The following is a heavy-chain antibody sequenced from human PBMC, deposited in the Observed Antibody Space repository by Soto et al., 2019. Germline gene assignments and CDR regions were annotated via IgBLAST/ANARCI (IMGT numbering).Heavy chain of an antibody. D-gene: IGHD6-6*01. V-gene: IGHV1-69*13. CDR2: IIPIFGTA. CDR3: AAPSSSSLLGEQHIYYYYGMDV. Sequence: SVKVSCKASGGTFSSYAISWVRQAPGQGLEWMGGIIPIFGTANYAQKFQGRVTITADESTSTAYMELSSLRSEDTAVYYCAAPSSSSLLGEQHIYYYYGMDVWGQGTTVTVSS. CDR1: GGTFSSYA. J-gene: IGHJ6*02.